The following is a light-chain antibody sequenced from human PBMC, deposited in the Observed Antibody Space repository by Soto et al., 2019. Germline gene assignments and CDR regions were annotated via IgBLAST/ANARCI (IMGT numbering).Light chain of an antibody. Sequence: QSALTQPPSASGSPGQSVTISCTGTSSDVGGYNYASWYQQHPGKAPKLMIYEVSKRSSGVLDRFSGCRTGNRAALTLSGLQAEDEADYDCISYAGSSNVVLGTGNKVTVL. CDR1: SSDVGGYNY. CDR2: EVS. J-gene: IGLJ1*01. V-gene: IGLV2-8*01. CDR3: ISYAGSSNVV.